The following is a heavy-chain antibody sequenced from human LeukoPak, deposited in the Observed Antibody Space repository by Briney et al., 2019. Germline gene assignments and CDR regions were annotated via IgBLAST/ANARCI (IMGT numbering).Heavy chain of an antibody. D-gene: IGHD3-9*01. CDR1: GFTFSSYE. Sequence: GGSLRLSCAASGFTFSSYEMNWVRQAAGKGLEWVSYISSSGSTIYYADSVKGRFTISRDNAKNSLYLQMNSLRAEDTAVYYCARQDYDILTGPPEVVRNWFDPWGQGTLVTVSS. CDR2: ISSSGSTI. J-gene: IGHJ5*02. CDR3: ARQDYDILTGPPEVVRNWFDP. V-gene: IGHV3-48*03.